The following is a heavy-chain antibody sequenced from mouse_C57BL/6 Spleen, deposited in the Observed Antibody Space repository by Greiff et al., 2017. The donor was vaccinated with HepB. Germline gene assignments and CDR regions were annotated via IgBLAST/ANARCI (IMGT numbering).Heavy chain of an antibody. Sequence: QVQLQQSGAELVMPGASVKLSCKASGYTFTSYWMHWVKQRPGQGLEWIGEIDPSDSYTNYNQKFKGKSTLTVDKSSSTAYMQLSSLTSEDSAVYYCARGDGYYGGFDYWGQGTTLTVSS. CDR3: ARGDGYYGGFDY. V-gene: IGHV1-69*01. CDR1: GYTFTSYW. CDR2: IDPSDSYT. J-gene: IGHJ2*01. D-gene: IGHD2-3*01.